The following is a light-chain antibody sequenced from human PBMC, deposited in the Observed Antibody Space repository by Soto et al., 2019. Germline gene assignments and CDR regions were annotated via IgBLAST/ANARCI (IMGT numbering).Light chain of an antibody. V-gene: IGLV2-23*01. CDR2: EAT. J-gene: IGLJ3*02. CDR3: CSYAGSSTLV. Sequence: SALTQPDYVSGSPGQSITISCTGTSSDIGTYNLVSWYQQHPGKAPKLIIYEATKRPSGVSNRFSGSNSGNTASLTISGLQTEDEADYYCCSYAGSSTLVFGGGTKLTVL. CDR1: SSDIGTYNL.